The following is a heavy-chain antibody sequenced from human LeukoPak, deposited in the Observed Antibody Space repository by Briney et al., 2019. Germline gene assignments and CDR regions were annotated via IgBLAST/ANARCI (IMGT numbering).Heavy chain of an antibody. CDR1: GGSFSGYY. CDR3: ARLQLELLYYYYYMDV. CDR2: INHSGST. D-gene: IGHD1-7*01. V-gene: IGHV4-34*01. Sequence: SETLSLTCAVYGGSFSGYYWSWIRQPPGKGLEWIGEINHSGSTNYNPSLKSRVTIPVDTSKNQFSLRLSSVTAADTAVYYCARLQLELLYYYYYMDVWGKGTTVTVSS. J-gene: IGHJ6*03.